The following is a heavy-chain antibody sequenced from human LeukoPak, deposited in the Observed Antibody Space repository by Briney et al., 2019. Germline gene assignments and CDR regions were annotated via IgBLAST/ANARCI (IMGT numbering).Heavy chain of an antibody. J-gene: IGHJ4*02. CDR1: GGSINSSSYY. CDR2: IYYSGNT. CDR3: ARVPIFGVVITFDY. V-gene: IGHV4-39*07. Sequence: PSETLSLTCTVSGGSINSSSYYWGWIRQPPGKGLEWIGSIYYSGNTYYNPSLKSRVTISVDTSKNQFSLKLSSVTAADTAVYYCARVPIFGVVITFDYWGQGTLVTVSS. D-gene: IGHD3-3*01.